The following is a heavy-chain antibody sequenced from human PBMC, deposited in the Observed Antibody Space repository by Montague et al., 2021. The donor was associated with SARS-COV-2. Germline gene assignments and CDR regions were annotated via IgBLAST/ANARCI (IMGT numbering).Heavy chain of an antibody. J-gene: IGHJ4*02. CDR1: GFAFSSYE. V-gene: IGHV3-48*03. CDR3: AREVAGCHGDCNDY. CDR2: ISSSGGSI. Sequence: RLSWSASGFAFSSYEMNWVRQAPGKGLEWIAYISSSGGSIQYADFMMGRFTISRDNARNSLYLQMNSLRAEGTAVYYCAREVAGCHGDCNDYWGQGTLVTVSS. D-gene: IGHD2-21*02.